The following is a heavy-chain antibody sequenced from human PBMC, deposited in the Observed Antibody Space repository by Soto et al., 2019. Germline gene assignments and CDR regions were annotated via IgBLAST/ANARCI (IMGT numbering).Heavy chain of an antibody. J-gene: IGHJ4*01. CDR1: GFTFGDYG. V-gene: IGHV3-49*03. D-gene: IGHD5-12*01. CDR3: TRDSGFRDYFDY. Sequence: GGSLRLSCTASGFTFGDYGMSWFRQAPGKGLEWVSFIRSNAYGGTTEYAASVKGRFTISRDDSKSIAYLQMNSLKTEDTAVYYCTRDSGFRDYFDYWGHATMVTVS. CDR2: IRSNAYGGTT.